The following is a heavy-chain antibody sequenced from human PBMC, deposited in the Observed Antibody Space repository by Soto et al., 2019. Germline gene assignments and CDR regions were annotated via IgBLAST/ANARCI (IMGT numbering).Heavy chain of an antibody. J-gene: IGHJ6*02. V-gene: IGHV2-5*01. Sequence: SGPTLVNPTQTLTLTCTFSGFSLSTSGVGVGWIRQPPGKALEWLALIYWNDDKRYSPSLKSRLTITKDTSKNQVVLTMTNMDPVDTATYYCAHSSGDYVGVRSQRIYYYYGMDVWGQGTTVTVSS. CDR1: GFSLSTSGVG. CDR3: AHSSGDYVGVRSQRIYYYYGMDV. D-gene: IGHD4-17*01. CDR2: IYWNDDK.